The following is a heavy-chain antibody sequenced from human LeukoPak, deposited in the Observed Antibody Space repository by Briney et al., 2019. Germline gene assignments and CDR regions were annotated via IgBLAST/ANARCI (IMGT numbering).Heavy chain of an antibody. CDR1: GGSMSSYY. CDR2: IYYSGST. Sequence: SETLSLTCTVSGGSMSSYYWSWIRQPPGKGLEWIGYIYYSGSTKYNPSLKSRVTISVDTSKNQFSLKLTSVTAADTAVYYCARGARAGYNLEPFDYWGQGTLVTVSS. D-gene: IGHD5-24*01. J-gene: IGHJ4*02. CDR3: ARGARAGYNLEPFDY. V-gene: IGHV4-59*08.